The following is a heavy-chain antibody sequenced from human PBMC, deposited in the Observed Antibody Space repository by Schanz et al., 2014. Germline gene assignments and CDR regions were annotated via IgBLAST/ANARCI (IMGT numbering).Heavy chain of an antibody. CDR3: ASPPISVAGRLADY. CDR1: GFIFSAYT. V-gene: IGHV3-66*01. J-gene: IGHJ4*02. CDR2: IDYAGST. D-gene: IGHD6-19*01. Sequence: EVQLVESGGGLVKPGESLRLSCAASGFIFSAYTMNWVRQAPGKGLEWVSLIDYAGSTNYADSVKGRMTVSRDTSKNALFLQMNNLRAEDTAVYYCASPPISVAGRLADYWGQGILVAVSS.